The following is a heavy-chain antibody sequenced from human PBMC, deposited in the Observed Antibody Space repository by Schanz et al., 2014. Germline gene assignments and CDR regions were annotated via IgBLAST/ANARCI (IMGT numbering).Heavy chain of an antibody. V-gene: IGHV1-18*01. CDR1: GYIFGSHG. CDR2: INAHTGNT. CDR3: ARVHIATYRYNSPGAFDI. Sequence: QLMQSGSEVRKPGASVKVSCKASGYIFGSHGMTWVRQAPGQGPELMGWINAHTGNTQYAQKFQGRVNMTRDTVTTTVHLELTRLRTDDTAIYYSARVHIATYRYNSPGAFDIWGQGTRXTVSS. J-gene: IGHJ3*02. D-gene: IGHD3-16*02.